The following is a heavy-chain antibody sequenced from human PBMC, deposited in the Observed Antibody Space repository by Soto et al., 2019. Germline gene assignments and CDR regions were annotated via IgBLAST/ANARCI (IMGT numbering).Heavy chain of an antibody. CDR3: ARKSSSSSWFDP. CDR1: GYTFFTYG. CDR2: ISTYDGNT. D-gene: IGHD6-6*01. V-gene: IGHV1-18*01. Sequence: QVQLLQSGAEVKKPGASVKVSCKASGYTFFTYGITWVRQAPGQGLEWMGWISTYDGNTDYAQKLQGRVTMTTDTSTRTAYMELRSRRSDDTAVYYCARKSSSSSWFDPWGLGTLVTVSS. J-gene: IGHJ5*02.